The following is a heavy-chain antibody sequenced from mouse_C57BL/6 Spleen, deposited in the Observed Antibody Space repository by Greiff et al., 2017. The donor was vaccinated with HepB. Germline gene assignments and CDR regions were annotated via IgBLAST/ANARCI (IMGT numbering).Heavy chain of an antibody. D-gene: IGHD2-2*01. J-gene: IGHJ4*01. CDR3: ARDGYDDAMDY. Sequence: VQLQQSGPELVKPGASVKISCKASGYAFGSSWMNWVKQRPGKGLEWIGRIYPGDGDTNYNGKFKGKATLTADKSSSTAYMQLSSLTSEDSAVYFCARDGYDDAMDYWGQGTSVTVSS. CDR2: IYPGDGDT. CDR1: GYAFGSSW. V-gene: IGHV1-82*01.